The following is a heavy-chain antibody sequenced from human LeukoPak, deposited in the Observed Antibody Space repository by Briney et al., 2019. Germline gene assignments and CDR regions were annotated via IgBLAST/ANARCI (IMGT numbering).Heavy chain of an antibody. D-gene: IGHD1-14*01. Sequence: TSETLSLTCAVSGDSFSGYYWTWIRQPPGKGLEWIGEINHGGTTNYNPSLTSRVTISVDTSKNQFSLNLTSVTAADTAIYYCATNIPETTYFDPWGKGTLVTVSS. CDR1: GDSFSGYY. V-gene: IGHV4-34*01. J-gene: IGHJ4*02. CDR3: ATNIPETTYFDP. CDR2: INHGGTT.